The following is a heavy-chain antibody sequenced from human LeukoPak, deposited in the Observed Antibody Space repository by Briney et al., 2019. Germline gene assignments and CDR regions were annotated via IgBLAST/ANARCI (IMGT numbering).Heavy chain of an antibody. Sequence: SGPTLMQPTPTLTLTFTFSGFSLSTSGAGVGWIRQPPGKALECLPLIYWDDDKYYSPSLKSRLTITKDTSKNQVVLTMTNMDPVDTATYSCVYVWGSYHQFDYWGQGTLVTVSS. J-gene: IGHJ4*02. D-gene: IGHD3-16*02. CDR3: VYVWGSYHQFDY. CDR2: IYWDDDK. CDR1: GFSLSTSGAG. V-gene: IGHV2-5*02.